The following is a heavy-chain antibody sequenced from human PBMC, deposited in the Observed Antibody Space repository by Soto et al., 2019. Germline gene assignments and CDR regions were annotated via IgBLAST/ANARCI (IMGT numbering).Heavy chain of an antibody. D-gene: IGHD2-21*01. Sequence: QVQLVQSGAEVKKPGSSVKVSCKASGGTFSSYTISCVRQAPGQGLEWMGRIIPILGIANYAQKFQGRGTITADKSTSTASMELSSLRSEDTAVYYCARIDCPTPWGQGTLVTVSS. V-gene: IGHV1-69*02. CDR3: ARIDCPTP. CDR1: GGTFSSYT. J-gene: IGHJ5*02. CDR2: IIPILGIA.